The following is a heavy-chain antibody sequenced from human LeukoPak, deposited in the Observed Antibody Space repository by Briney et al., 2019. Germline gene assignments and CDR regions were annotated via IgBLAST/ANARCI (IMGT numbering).Heavy chain of an antibody. CDR3: ASLLSEDEAFDI. CDR2: IIPILGIA. J-gene: IGHJ3*02. D-gene: IGHD2-21*01. Sequence: ASVKVSCKASGGTFSSYAISWVRQAPGQGLEWMGRIIPILGIANYAQKFQGRVTITADKSTSTAYMELSSLRSEDTAVYYCASLLSEDEAFDIWGQGTMVTVSS. CDR1: GGTFSSYA. V-gene: IGHV1-69*04.